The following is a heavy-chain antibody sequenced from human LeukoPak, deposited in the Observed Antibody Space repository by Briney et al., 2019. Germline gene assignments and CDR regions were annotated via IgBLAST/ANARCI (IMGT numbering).Heavy chain of an antibody. D-gene: IGHD5-18*01. CDR2: INPNSGGT. J-gene: IGHJ4*02. V-gene: IGHV1-2*02. CDR1: GYIFTGYY. CDR3: ARDGDTSMVTGDY. Sequence: ASVKVSCKASGYIFTGYYMHWVRQAPGQGLEWVGWINPNSGGTNYIQKFQGRVTMTRDTSISTVYMELSRLTSDDTAIYYCARDGDTSMVTGDYWGQGTLVTVSS.